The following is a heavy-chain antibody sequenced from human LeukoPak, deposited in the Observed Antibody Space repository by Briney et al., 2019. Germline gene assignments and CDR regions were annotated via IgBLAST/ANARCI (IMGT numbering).Heavy chain of an antibody. D-gene: IGHD3-3*01. Sequence: GASVKVSCKASGYTFTSYGISWVRQAPGQGLEWMGWISAYSGNTNYAQKLQGRVTMTTDTSTSTAYIELRSLRSDDTAVYYCARAHDFWSGYCDYWGQGTLVTVSS. J-gene: IGHJ4*02. CDR1: GYTFTSYG. CDR2: ISAYSGNT. V-gene: IGHV1-18*01. CDR3: ARAHDFWSGYCDY.